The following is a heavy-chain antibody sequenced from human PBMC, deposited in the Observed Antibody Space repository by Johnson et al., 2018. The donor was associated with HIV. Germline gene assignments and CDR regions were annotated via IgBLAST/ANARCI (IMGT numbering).Heavy chain of an antibody. CDR2: ISYDGSNK. CDR1: GFTFSSYA. V-gene: IGHV3-30*04. D-gene: IGHD5-18*01. J-gene: IGHJ3*02. Sequence: QVQLVESGGGVVQPGRSLRLSCAASGFTFSSYAMHWVRQAPGKGLEWVAVISYDGSNKYYADSVKGRFTISRDNSKKTLYLQMNSLRAEDTAVYYCAKSLLRTGPWIQLWLGAFDIWGQGTMVTVSS. CDR3: AKSLLRTGPWIQLWLGAFDI.